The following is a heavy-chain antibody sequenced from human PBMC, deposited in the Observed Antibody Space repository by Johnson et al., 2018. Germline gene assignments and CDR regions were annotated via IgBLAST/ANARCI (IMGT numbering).Heavy chain of an antibody. Sequence: VQLVESGGGLVQPGGSLRLSCVASRFTFSSYWMYWVRQAPGKGLVWGSRINHDGSNTIYADSVTGRFTIPRDNARNTLYLQMNRLRDGDTALYYCERGGGGSAFDIGGQGTMVTVSS. CDR2: INHDGSNT. CDR3: ERGGGGSAFDI. J-gene: IGHJ3*02. CDR1: RFTFSSYW. D-gene: IGHD3-16*01. V-gene: IGHV3-74*02.